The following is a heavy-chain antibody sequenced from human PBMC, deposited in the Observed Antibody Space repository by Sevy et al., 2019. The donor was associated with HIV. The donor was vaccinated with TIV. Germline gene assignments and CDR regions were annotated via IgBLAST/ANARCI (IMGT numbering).Heavy chain of an antibody. CDR1: GGSISSSNW. V-gene: IGHV4-4*02. J-gene: IGHJ6*02. CDR3: ARELLELSGDYGLYYYYGMDV. Sequence: SETLSLTCAVSGGSISSSNWWSWVRQPPGKGLEWIGEIYHSGSTNYNPSLKSRVTISVDKSKNQFSLKLSSVTAADTAVYYCARELLELSGDYGLYYYYGMDVWGQGTTVTVSS. CDR2: IYHSGST. D-gene: IGHD4-17*01.